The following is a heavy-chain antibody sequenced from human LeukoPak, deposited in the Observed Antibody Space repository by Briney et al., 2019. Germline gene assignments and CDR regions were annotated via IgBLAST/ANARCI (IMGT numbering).Heavy chain of an antibody. D-gene: IGHD2-21*02. CDR3: QVTDADSFDY. CDR1: GFTVSNNY. J-gene: IGHJ4*02. V-gene: IGHV3-53*01. CDR2: LYSRDNT. Sequence: GSLRLSCAASGFTVSNNYVNWVRQAPGKGLEWVTLLYSRDNTYYADSVKGRFTISRDNSKNTLFLQMSSLRPEDTAVYYCQVTDADSFDYWGQGILVTVAS.